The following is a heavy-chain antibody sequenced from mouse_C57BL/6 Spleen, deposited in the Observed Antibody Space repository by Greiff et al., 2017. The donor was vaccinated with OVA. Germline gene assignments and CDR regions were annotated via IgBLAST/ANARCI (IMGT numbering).Heavy chain of an antibody. V-gene: IGHV3-6*01. Sequence: EVKLMESGPGLVKPSQSLSLTCSVTGYSITSGYYWNWIRQFPGNKLEWMGYISYDGSNNYNPSLKNRISITRDTSKNQFFLKLNSVTTEDTATYYCARRSKLGPFDYWGQGTTLTVSS. CDR1: GYSITSGYY. CDR2: ISYDGSN. CDR3: ARRSKLGPFDY. J-gene: IGHJ2*01. D-gene: IGHD4-1*01.